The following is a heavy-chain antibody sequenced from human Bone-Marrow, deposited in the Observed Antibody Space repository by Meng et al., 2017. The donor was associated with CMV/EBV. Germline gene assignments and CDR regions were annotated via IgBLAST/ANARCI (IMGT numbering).Heavy chain of an antibody. CDR1: GRSVTMRSYY. CDR3: ARVTGYSNTRHGRAFDI. V-gene: IGHV4-61*01. CDR2: IYHSRYT. J-gene: IGHJ3*02. D-gene: IGHD6-13*01. Sequence: SQSLSPTSTVSGRSVTMRSYYWSWIRQPPGKGLEWIGYIYHSRYTNYNPSLKTRVTITVDTPKNQFSLKLSSVTAADTAVYYCARVTGYSNTRHGRAFDIWGQGTMVTVSS.